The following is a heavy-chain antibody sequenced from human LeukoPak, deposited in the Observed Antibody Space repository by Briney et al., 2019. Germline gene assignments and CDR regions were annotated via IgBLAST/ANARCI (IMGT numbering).Heavy chain of an antibody. D-gene: IGHD6-19*01. CDR3: ARGLAVDYYFDY. Sequence: SETLSLTCTVSGGSISSGSYYWCWIRQPAGKGLEWIGRIYTSGSTNYNPSLKSRVTISVDTSKNQFSLKLSSVTAADTAVYYCARGLAVDYYFDYWGQGTLVTVSS. CDR2: IYTSGST. CDR1: GGSISSGSYY. J-gene: IGHJ4*02. V-gene: IGHV4-61*02.